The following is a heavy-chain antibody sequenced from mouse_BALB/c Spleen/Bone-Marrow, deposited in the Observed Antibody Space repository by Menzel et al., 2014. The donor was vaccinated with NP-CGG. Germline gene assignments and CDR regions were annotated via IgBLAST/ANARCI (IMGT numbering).Heavy chain of an antibody. CDR1: GYVFTDFL. Sequence: VKLMESGAELVRPGTSLKVSCQASGYVFTDFLLEWVKQRPGQGLEWVGVINPGSGGTNYNKKFKDKATLTADRSSSTAYMQLSSLTSDDSAVYFCARSRDYYDNNSFAYWGQGTLVTVSA. V-gene: IGHV1-54*03. D-gene: IGHD1-1*01. CDR2: INPGSGGT. CDR3: ARSRDYYDNNSFAY. J-gene: IGHJ3*01.